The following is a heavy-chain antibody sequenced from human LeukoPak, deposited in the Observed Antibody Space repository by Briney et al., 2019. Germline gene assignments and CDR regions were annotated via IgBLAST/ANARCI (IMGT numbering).Heavy chain of an antibody. V-gene: IGHV4-59*01. J-gene: IGHJ4*02. CDR1: GGSISRYY. Sequence: SETPSLTSTVSGGSISRYYWSWIRQPPGKGLEWIGYIYYSGSTNYNPSLKSRVTISVDTSKNQFSLKLSSVTAADTAVYYCARGGDSSGYYYFDYWGQGSLVTVSS. CDR2: IYYSGST. D-gene: IGHD3-22*01. CDR3: ARGGDSSGYYYFDY.